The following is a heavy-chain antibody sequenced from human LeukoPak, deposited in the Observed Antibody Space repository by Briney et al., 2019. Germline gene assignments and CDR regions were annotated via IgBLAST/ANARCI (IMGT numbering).Heavy chain of an antibody. CDR2: ISTSGST. J-gene: IGHJ4*02. CDR1: GGSISNYY. V-gene: IGHV4-4*07. CDR3: ARSAVDTADFDY. D-gene: IGHD3-22*01. Sequence: PSENLSLTCTVSGGSISNYYWSWIRQPAGRGLEWIGRISTSGSTNYNPSLRSRVTMSVDTSTNQFSLKLSSVTAADTAVFYCARSAVDTADFDYWGQGTLVTVSS.